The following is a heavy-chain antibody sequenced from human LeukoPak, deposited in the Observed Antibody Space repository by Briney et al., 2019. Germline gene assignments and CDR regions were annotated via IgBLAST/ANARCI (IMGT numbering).Heavy chain of an antibody. CDR3: ARSRTIFGVVRWYFDY. Sequence: GGSLRLSCAASGFTVSSNYMSWVRQAPGKGLEWVSVIYSGGSTYYADSVKGRFTISRDNSKNTLYLQMNSLRAEDTAVYYCARSRTIFGVVRWYFDYWGQGTLVTVSS. V-gene: IGHV3-66*02. D-gene: IGHD3-3*01. CDR1: GFTVSSNY. J-gene: IGHJ4*02. CDR2: IYSGGST.